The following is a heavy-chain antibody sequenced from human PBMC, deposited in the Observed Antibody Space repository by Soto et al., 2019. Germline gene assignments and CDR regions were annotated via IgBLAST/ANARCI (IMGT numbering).Heavy chain of an antibody. V-gene: IGHV3-74*01. CDR3: TRGPRPTSIGTGAF. CDR2: ITDDGSTT. J-gene: IGHJ4*02. D-gene: IGHD3-10*01. CDR1: GFIFSMYW. Sequence: PGGSLRLSCETSGFIFSMYWMHWVRQVPGNGPQWVARITDDGSTTYYAASVEGRFTISRDNAKNALYLQMTSLRADDTAVYYCTRGPRPTSIGTGAFCGQGTLVTVSS.